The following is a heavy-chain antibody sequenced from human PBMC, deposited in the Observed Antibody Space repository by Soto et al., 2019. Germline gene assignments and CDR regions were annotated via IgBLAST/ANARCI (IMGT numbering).Heavy chain of an antibody. CDR2: IYENGNT. J-gene: IGHJ4*02. CDR3: ARELTGTLEY. D-gene: IGHD1-7*01. CDR1: GASLSSSS. V-gene: IGHV4-59*01. Sequence: SETLSLTCTVSGASLSSSSWSWIRQSPEKGLEWIGYIYENGNTNYNPSLETRVTMSVDTSKNEFSLKLTSVAAVDTAVYFCARELTGTLEYWGQGTLVTVSS.